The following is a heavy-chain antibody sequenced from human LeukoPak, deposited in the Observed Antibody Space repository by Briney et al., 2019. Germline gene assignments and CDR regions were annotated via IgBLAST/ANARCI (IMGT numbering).Heavy chain of an antibody. CDR1: GYTFTSYY. CDR2: MNPNSGNT. D-gene: IGHD3-10*01. J-gene: IGHJ6*03. Sequence: ASVKVSCKASGYTFTSYYMHWVRQATGQGLEWMGWMNPNSGNTGYAQKFQGRVTMTRNTSISTAYMELSSLRSEDTAVYYCARGVYGSGSYYAPPYYYYYMDVWGKGTTVTISS. V-gene: IGHV1-8*02. CDR3: ARGVYGSGSYYAPPYYYYYMDV.